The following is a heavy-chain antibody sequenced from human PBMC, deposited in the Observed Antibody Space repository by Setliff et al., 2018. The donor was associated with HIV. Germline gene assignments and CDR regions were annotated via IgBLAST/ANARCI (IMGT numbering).Heavy chain of an antibody. D-gene: IGHD3-16*01. J-gene: IGHJ4*02. CDR1: GGSINSGSYY. CDR2: MFYSGST. Sequence: LSLTCTVSGGSINSGSYYWGWIRQPSEKGLEWIGTMFYSGSTYYNPSLKSRVTIFIDTSKNQFSLRLSSVTAADTAVYYCARFYDYYGHRLDYWGQGTQVTVSS. CDR3: ARFYDYYGHRLDY. V-gene: IGHV4-39*01.